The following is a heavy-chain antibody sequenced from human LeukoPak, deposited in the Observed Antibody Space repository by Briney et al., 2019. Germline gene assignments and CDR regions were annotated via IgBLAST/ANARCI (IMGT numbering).Heavy chain of an antibody. CDR1: GFTFSSYA. Sequence: GGSLRLSCAASGFTFSSYAMSWVRQAPGKGLEWVSAISGSGSNTYYADSVKGRFTISRDNSKDTLYLQMNSLRAEDTAVYYCAKNSGMGGGAFDIWGQGTMVTVSS. J-gene: IGHJ3*02. V-gene: IGHV3-23*01. CDR2: ISGSGSNT. D-gene: IGHD1-26*01. CDR3: AKNSGMGGGAFDI.